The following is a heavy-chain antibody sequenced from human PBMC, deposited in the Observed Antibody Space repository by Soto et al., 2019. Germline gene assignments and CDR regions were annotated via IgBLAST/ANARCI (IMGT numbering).Heavy chain of an antibody. Sequence: GGSLILSCAASGFTFSSYWMSWVRQAPGKGLEWVANIKQDGSEKYYVDSVKGRFTISRDNAKNSLYLQMNSLRAEDTAVYYCARDLAESYFDYWGQGTLVTVSS. V-gene: IGHV3-7*01. J-gene: IGHJ4*02. CDR3: ARDLAESYFDY. CDR2: IKQDGSEK. CDR1: GFTFSSYW.